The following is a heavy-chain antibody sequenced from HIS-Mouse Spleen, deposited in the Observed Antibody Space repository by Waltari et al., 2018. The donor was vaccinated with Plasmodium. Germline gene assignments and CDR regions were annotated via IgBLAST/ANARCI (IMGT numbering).Heavy chain of an antibody. D-gene: IGHD6-13*01. J-gene: IGHJ2*01. Sequence: EVQLVESGGGLVQPGGSLSLSCAASGFTFSSYWMSWVRQAPGKGLEWGANRKQEGIEKYYVDSVKGRFTISRDNAKNSLYLQMNSLRAEDRAVYYCASSWYWYFDLWGRGTLVTVSS. CDR2: RKQEGIEK. V-gene: IGHV3-7*01. CDR3: ASSWYWYFDL. CDR1: GFTFSSYW.